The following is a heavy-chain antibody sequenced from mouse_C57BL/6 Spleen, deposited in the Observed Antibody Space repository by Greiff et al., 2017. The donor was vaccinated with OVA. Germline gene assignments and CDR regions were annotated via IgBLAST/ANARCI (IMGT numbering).Heavy chain of an antibody. CDR1: GYTFTSYW. CDR3: ARGSCSTWFAD. Sequence: QVQLKQPGAELVRPGSSVKLSCKASGYTFTSYWMHWVKQRPIQGLEWIGNIDPSDSETHYNQKFKDKATLTVDKSSSTAYMQLSSLTSEDSAVYYWARGSCSTWFADWGQGTLVTVSA. J-gene: IGHJ3*01. CDR2: IDPSDSET. D-gene: IGHD1-1*01. V-gene: IGHV1-52*01.